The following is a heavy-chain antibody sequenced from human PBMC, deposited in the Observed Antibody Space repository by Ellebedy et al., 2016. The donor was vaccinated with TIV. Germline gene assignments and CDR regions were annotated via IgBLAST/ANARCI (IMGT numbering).Heavy chain of an antibody. J-gene: IGHJ3*02. CDR2: ISSGSTYI. V-gene: IGHV3-21*01. D-gene: IGHD1/OR15-1a*01. CDR3: ARQERGTTRGAFDI. Sequence: GESLKISXSASGFFFSDYCMNWVRQAPGKGLEWVSSISSGSTYIFYAGSVKGRFTISRDNPTDSLYLQMNSLRAEDTAVYYCARQERGTTRGAFDIWGQGTRVTVSS. CDR1: GFFFSDYC.